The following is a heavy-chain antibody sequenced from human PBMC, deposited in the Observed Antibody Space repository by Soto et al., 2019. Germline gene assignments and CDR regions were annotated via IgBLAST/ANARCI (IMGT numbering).Heavy chain of an antibody. CDR2: ILYDGSKK. V-gene: IGHV3-30-3*01. Sequence: SQRLSCTASGFTFNRYATHRVRQAPPKGLEWVAVILYDGSKKYYADSAKGRFTLSRDNSKNTLYVQMNSLRIDDTAFFDCTRGVLFSRSGSHPDLFAYWARGSSVPVSA. CDR1: GFTFNRYA. CDR3: TRGVLFSRSGSHPDLFAY. J-gene: IGHJ4*02. D-gene: IGHD2-21*01.